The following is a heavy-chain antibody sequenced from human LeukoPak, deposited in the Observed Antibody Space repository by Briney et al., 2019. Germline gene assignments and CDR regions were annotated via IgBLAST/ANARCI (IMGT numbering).Heavy chain of an antibody. Sequence: PSETLSLTCTVSGYSISNSNWWGWIRQPPGKGLEWIGYIYYSGSAYYNASLKSRVTLSVDSSKNQFSLELSFVTAVDTAIYYCARNQAVASNRGASDVWGQGTMVIVSS. CDR1: GYSISNSNW. V-gene: IGHV4-28*01. D-gene: IGHD6-19*01. CDR2: IYYSGSA. J-gene: IGHJ3*01. CDR3: ARNQAVASNRGASDV.